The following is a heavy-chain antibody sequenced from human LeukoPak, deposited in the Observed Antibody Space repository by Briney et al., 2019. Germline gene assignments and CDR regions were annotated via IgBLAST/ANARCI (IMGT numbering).Heavy chain of an antibody. D-gene: IGHD3-10*01. CDR3: AREWPRQDEFFNRRPFDY. CDR2: INPSGGST. V-gene: IGHV1-46*01. Sequence: ASVKVSCKASGYTFTGYYMHWVRQAPGQGLEWMGIINPSGGSTSYAQKFQGRVTMTRDTSTSTVYMELSSLRSEDTAVYYCAREWPRQDEFFNRRPFDYWGQGTLVTVSS. CDR1: GYTFTGYY. J-gene: IGHJ4*02.